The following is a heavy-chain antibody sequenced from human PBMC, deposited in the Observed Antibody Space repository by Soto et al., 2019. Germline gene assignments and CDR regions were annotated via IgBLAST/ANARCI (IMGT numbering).Heavy chain of an antibody. Sequence: QVQLVESGGGVVQPGRSLRLSCAASGFTFSSYGMHWVRQAPGKGLEWVAVIWYDGSNKYYADSVKGRFTISRDNSKNTLYLKMNSLRAEDTAVYYCARGTDPVVVTADLDYWGQGTLVTVSS. D-gene: IGHD2-21*02. V-gene: IGHV3-33*01. J-gene: IGHJ4*02. CDR3: ARGTDPVVVTADLDY. CDR1: GFTFSSYG. CDR2: IWYDGSNK.